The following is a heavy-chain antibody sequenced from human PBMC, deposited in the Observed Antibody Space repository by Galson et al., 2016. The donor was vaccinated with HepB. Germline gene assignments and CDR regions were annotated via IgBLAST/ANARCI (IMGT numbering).Heavy chain of an antibody. V-gene: IGHV3-30*03. Sequence: SQRLSCAASGFIFGHHSMNWVRQAPGKGLEWVAVISYDGSYESYAGAVKGRFTISRDNFKNTLYLHLNSLRAEETAVYYCAIAVHGSGSYWDKWGQGTLVAVSS. D-gene: IGHD3-10*01. CDR1: GFIFGHHS. CDR2: ISYDGSYE. CDR3: AIAVHGSGSYWDK. J-gene: IGHJ4*02.